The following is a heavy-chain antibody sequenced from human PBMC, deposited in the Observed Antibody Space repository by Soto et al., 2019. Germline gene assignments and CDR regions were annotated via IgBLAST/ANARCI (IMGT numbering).Heavy chain of an antibody. CDR2: IWYDGSNK. CDR3: ARVRIAAAGHHFDY. CDR1: GFTFSSYG. D-gene: IGHD6-13*01. J-gene: IGHJ4*02. Sequence: QVQLVESGGGVVQPGRSLRLSCAASGFTFSSYGMHWVRQAPGKGLEWVAVIWYDGSNKYYADSVKGRFTISRDNSKNTLYLQMNSLRAEDTAVYYCARVRIAAAGHHFDYWGQGTLVTVSS. V-gene: IGHV3-33*01.